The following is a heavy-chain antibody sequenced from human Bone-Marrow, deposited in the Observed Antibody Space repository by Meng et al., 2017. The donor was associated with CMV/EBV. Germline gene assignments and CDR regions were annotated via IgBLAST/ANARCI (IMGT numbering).Heavy chain of an antibody. Sequence: QGVLMESGAGRVMPAQTLCLACAVTGGSISSGSSYWSWIRQPAGKGMEWIARIYPSGSTNYNASLKSRVTTSVDTSKNQFSLKLSSVTAAVPAVYYCASAGYSSSWYFDYWGQGTLVTVSS. CDR2: IYPSGST. J-gene: IGHJ4*02. CDR1: GGSISSGSSY. V-gene: IGHV4-61*02. D-gene: IGHD6-13*01. CDR3: ASAGYSSSWYFDY.